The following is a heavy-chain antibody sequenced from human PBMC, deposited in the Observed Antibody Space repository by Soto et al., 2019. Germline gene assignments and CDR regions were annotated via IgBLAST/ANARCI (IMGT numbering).Heavy chain of an antibody. CDR2: IDNAGTDS. Sequence: EVQLVESGGGLVQPGGFLRLSCAASGFTLSGRSMHWVRQAPGKGLVWVSGIDNAGTDSTYADSVKGRFTSSGDNAKNMLYLQMNSLRVEDTAVYYCARGWFGPDVWGKGTTVTVSS. CDR3: ARGWFGPDV. J-gene: IGHJ6*04. CDR1: GFTLSGRS. D-gene: IGHD3-10*01. V-gene: IGHV3-74*01.